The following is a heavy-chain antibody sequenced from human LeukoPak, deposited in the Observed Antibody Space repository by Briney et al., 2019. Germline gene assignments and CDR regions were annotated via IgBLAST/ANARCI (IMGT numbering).Heavy chain of an antibody. V-gene: IGHV3-33*01. J-gene: IGHJ4*02. CDR2: IWPDATEK. CDR3: TRDEADRPGVKVAIADY. CDR1: GITFSSYS. D-gene: IGHD2/OR15-2a*01. Sequence: GGSLRLSCAASGITFSSYSMHWVRQAPGKGLEWVAVIWPDATEKYYAESVKGRVIISRDNSKNTLHLQMNSLRAEDTATYYCTRDEADRPGVKVAIADYWGRGTLVTVSS.